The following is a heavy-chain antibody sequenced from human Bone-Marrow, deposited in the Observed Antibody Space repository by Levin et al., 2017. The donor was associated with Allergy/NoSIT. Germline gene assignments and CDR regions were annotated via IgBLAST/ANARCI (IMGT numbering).Heavy chain of an antibody. D-gene: IGHD2-2*01. J-gene: IGHJ4*02. CDR1: GFTFSSHS. CDR3: ARDPDNCDTVCFAPLHY. CDR2: ISGNSGTI. V-gene: IGHV3-48*02. Sequence: GGSLRLSCAASGFTFSSHSMNWVRQVPGKGLEWLSYISGNSGTIHYADSVKGRFTTSRDNAKNSLYLQMNSLRDEDTAVYYCARDPDNCDTVCFAPLHYWGQGTLVTVSS.